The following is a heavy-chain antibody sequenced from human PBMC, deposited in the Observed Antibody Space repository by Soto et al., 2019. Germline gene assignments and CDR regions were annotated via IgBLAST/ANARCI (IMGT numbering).Heavy chain of an antibody. CDR1: AFTCTHYR. Sequence: PRLSCAASAFTCTHYRIHWVRQAPGKGLVWVSRANSDGSSTNYADAVKGRFTITRANSKSMESLPINTLTVEDTGVYYCAEAGDWNYGYDFWGQGTLVTVAS. J-gene: IGHJ4*02. D-gene: IGHD1-7*01. CDR2: ANSDGSST. V-gene: IGHV3-74*01. CDR3: AEAGDWNYGYDF.